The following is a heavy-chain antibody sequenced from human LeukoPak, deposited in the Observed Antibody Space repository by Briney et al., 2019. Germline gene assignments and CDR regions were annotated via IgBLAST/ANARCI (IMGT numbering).Heavy chain of an antibody. D-gene: IGHD2-2*02. CDR2: IYTSGST. J-gene: IGHJ5*02. CDR3: ARGNSENIRYCSSTSCYKADYNWFDP. V-gene: IGHV4-4*07. CDR1: GGSISSYY. Sequence: PSETLSLTCTVSGGSISSYYWTWIRQPAGKVLEWIGRIYTSGSTNYNPSLKSRVTMSVDTSKNQFSLKLSSVTAADTAVYYCARGNSENIRYCSSTSCYKADYNWFDPWGQGTLVTVSS.